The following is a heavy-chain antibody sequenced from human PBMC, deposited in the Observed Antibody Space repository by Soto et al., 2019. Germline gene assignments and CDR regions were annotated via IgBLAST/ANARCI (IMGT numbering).Heavy chain of an antibody. D-gene: IGHD4-4*01. CDR1: GYTFTSYG. V-gene: IGHV1-18*04. CDR2: ISAYNGNT. CDR3: ARVRVVYSKGDAFDI. J-gene: IGHJ3*02. Sequence: GASVKVSCKASGYTFTSYGISWVRQAPGQGLEWMGWISAYNGNTNYAQKLQGRVTMTTDTSTSTAYMELRSLRSDDTAVYYCARVRVVYSKGDAFDIWGQGTMVTVS.